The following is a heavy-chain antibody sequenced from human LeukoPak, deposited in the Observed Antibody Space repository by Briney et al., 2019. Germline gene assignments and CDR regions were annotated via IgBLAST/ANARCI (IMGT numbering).Heavy chain of an antibody. CDR1: GFTFSSYA. D-gene: IGHD1-14*01. CDR2: IKQDGSDK. V-gene: IGHV3-7*01. CDR3: AREVWGPEY. J-gene: IGHJ4*02. Sequence: GGSLRLSCAASGFTFSSYAMGWVRQAPGKGLEWVGNIKQDGSDKNYMDSVKGRFTISRDNTKNSVYLQMSSLRAEDTAVYYCAREVWGPEYWGQGTLVTVSS.